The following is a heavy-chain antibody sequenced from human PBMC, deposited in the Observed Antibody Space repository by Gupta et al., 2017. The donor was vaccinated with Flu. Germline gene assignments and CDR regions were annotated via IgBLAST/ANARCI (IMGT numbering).Heavy chain of an antibody. CDR2: ISHTGVT. CDR1: GYY. J-gene: IGHJ1*01. V-gene: IGHV4-34*01. CDR3: ARVGGNFLRREAYFQQ. D-gene: IGHD1-7*01. Sequence: GYYWSWIRQSPGKGLEWIGEISHTGVTKYNPSLESRHTISVDASNNQFSLKLRAVTAADTAIYYGARVGGNFLRREAYFQQWGQGTRGTVSS.